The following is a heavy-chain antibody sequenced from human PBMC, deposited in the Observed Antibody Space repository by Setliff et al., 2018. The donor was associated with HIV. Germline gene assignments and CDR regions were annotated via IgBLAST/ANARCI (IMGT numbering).Heavy chain of an antibody. CDR2: VYSTGST. CDR1: GGSIENLY. V-gene: IGHV4-59*11. D-gene: IGHD7-27*01. J-gene: IGHJ6*03. CDR3: ASTSMGMTRKPIWYYHMDV. Sequence: PSETLSLTCTVSGGSIENLYWTWIRQPSGRGLEWIGYVYSTGSTKYNPSPKSRATMSDDTSKNQISLTLTSVSAADTAVYYCASTSMGMTRKPIWYYHMDVWGHGITVTVSS.